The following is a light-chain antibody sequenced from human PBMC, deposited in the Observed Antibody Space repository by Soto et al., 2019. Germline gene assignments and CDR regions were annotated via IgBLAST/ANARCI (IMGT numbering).Light chain of an antibody. V-gene: IGKV3-20*01. J-gene: IGKJ1*01. CDR3: QQYNNWPQT. CDR1: QSVSSSY. Sequence: EVVLTQSPGALSFSPGGGCTRSCSASQSVSSSYLAWYQQKPGQAPRLLIYGASSRATGIPDRFSGSGSGTEFTLTISSLQSEDFAVYYCQQYNNWPQTFGQGTKVDI. CDR2: GAS.